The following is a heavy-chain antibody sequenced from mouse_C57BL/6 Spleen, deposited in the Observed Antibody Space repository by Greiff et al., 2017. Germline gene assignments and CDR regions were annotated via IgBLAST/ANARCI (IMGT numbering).Heavy chain of an antibody. CDR3: ARWDYDVWYFDV. Sequence: VQLQQSGAGLVKPGASVKISCKASGYAFSSYWMNWVKQRPGKGLEWIGQIYPGDGDSTSHGKFKGKDTLTAAKSTSTAYMQLSSLTSEDSAVYFCARWDYDVWYFDVWGTGTTVTGSS. D-gene: IGHD2-4*01. CDR1: GYAFSSYW. J-gene: IGHJ1*03. CDR2: IYPGDGDS. V-gene: IGHV1-80*01.